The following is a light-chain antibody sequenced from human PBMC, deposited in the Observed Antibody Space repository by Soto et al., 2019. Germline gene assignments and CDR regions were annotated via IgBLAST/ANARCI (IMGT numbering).Light chain of an antibody. V-gene: IGKV3-15*01. CDR3: QQYNNWPLL. Sequence: EIAMTQSPATLSVSPGERATLSCRASQSVSSNLAWYQQKPGQAPRLLIYGASTRATGIPARFSGSGSGTEFTLTISSLQSEDFAVYYCQQYNNWPLLFGQGTKVDIK. CDR2: GAS. J-gene: IGKJ1*01. CDR1: QSVSSN.